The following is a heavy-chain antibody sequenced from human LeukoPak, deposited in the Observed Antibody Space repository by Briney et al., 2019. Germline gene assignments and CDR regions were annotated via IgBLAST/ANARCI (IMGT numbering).Heavy chain of an antibody. J-gene: IGHJ4*02. CDR2: IYYSGST. V-gene: IGHV4-61*01. D-gene: IGHD3-3*01. CDR1: GASVSSGNYY. Sequence: PSETLSLTCTVSGASVSSGNYYWSWIRQPPGKGLEWIGYIYYSGSTIYNPSLKSRVTISLDTSKNQFSLKLSSVTAADTSVYYCSRRGAILRFVEWLPHQAFDYWGQGTLVTVSS. CDR3: SRRGAILRFVEWLPHQAFDY.